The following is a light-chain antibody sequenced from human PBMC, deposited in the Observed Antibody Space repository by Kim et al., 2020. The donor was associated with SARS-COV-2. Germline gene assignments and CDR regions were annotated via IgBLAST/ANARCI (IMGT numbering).Light chain of an antibody. J-gene: IGLJ3*02. V-gene: IGLV1-51*01. CDR2: DND. Sequence: KVTISCSGTTSSIGSNFVSWYQQVPGTAPKLLIYDNDKRPSGIPDRFSGSKSGTSATLGITGLQTGDEAHYFCGVWDSRLSASWVFGGGTQLTVL. CDR3: GVWDSRLSASWV. CDR1: TSSIGSNF.